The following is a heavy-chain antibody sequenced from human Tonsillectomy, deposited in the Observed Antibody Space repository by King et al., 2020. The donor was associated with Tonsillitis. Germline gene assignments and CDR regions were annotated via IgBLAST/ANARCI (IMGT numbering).Heavy chain of an antibody. CDR2: IYPGDSDT. CDR3: ARSYGGNSLYFQY. D-gene: IGHD4-23*01. Sequence: QLVQSGAEVKKPGESLKISCKGSGYSFTSYWIGWVRQMPGKGLEWMGIIYPGDSDTRYRPSFQGQVSIPADKSISTAHVRWSSLKASDTPMYYCARSYGGNSLYFQYWGQGTLVTVSS. CDR1: GYSFTSYW. J-gene: IGHJ1*01. V-gene: IGHV5-51*01.